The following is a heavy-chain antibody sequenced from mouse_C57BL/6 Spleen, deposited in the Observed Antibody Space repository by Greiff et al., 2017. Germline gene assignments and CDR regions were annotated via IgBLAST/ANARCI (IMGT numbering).Heavy chain of an antibody. CDR1: GYTFTDYY. V-gene: IGHV1-19*01. CDR3: ARRGCNYFDY. Sequence: EVQLQQSGPVLVKPGASVKMSCKASGYTFTDYYMNWVKQSPGKSLEWIGVINPYNGGTSYNQKFKGKATLTVDKSSSTAYMELNSLTSEDSAVYYCARRGCNYFDYWGQGTTLTVAS. CDR2: INPYNGGT. J-gene: IGHJ2*01.